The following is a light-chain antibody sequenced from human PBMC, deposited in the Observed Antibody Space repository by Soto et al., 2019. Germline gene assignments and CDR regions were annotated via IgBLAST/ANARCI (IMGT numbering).Light chain of an antibody. J-gene: IGKJ4*01. CDR3: QQYNSYPLT. Sequence: DIQMTQSPSTLSASVGDRVTITCRASQSISSWLAWYQQKPGKAPKLLIYDASSLESGVPSRFSGSGSGTEFTFTFSTLQPDDFATYYCQQYNSYPLTFGGGTKVDIK. CDR2: DAS. V-gene: IGKV1-5*01. CDR1: QSISSW.